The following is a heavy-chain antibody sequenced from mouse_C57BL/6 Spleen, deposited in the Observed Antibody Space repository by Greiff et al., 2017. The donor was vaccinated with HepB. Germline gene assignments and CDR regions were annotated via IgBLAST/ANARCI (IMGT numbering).Heavy chain of an antibody. J-gene: IGHJ1*03. CDR2: INPNNGGT. D-gene: IGHD1-1*01. CDR3: ARLDYYGSSYVDWYFDV. V-gene: IGHV1-18*01. Sequence: EVQLQQSGPELVKPGASVKIPCKASGYTFTDYNMDWVKQSHGKSLEWIGDINPNNGGTIYNQKFKGKATLTVDKSSRTAYMELRSLTSEDTAVYYCARLDYYGSSYVDWYFDVWGTRTTVTVSS. CDR1: GYTFTDYN.